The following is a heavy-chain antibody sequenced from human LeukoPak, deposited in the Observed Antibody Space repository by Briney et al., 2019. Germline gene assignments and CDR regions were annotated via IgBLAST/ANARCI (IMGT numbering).Heavy chain of an antibody. CDR2: INHSGST. CDR1: GGSFSGYY. CDR3: AGGLRFRDAFDI. D-gene: IGHD3-3*01. V-gene: IGHV4-34*01. J-gene: IGHJ3*02. Sequence: PSETLSLTCAVYGGSFSGYYWSWIRQPPGKGLEWIGEINHSGSTNYNPSLKSRVTISVDTSKNQFSLKLSSVTAADTAVYYCAGGLRFRDAFDIWGQGTMVTVSS.